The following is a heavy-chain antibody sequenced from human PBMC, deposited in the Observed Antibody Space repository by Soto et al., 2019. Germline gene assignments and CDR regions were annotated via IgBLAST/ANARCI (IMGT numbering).Heavy chain of an antibody. Sequence: QVQLQESGPGLVKPSETLSLTCNVSGDSMTKYYWSWIRQPAGKGLEWIGRVYTSGSTNYNPSLKSRVTMSIDPSNNPFSLSLKSVTAADTAVYYCARTIGAAYYFDFWGQGALVTVSS. CDR3: ARTIGAAYYFDF. D-gene: IGHD6-13*01. J-gene: IGHJ4*02. CDR2: VYTSGST. V-gene: IGHV4-4*07. CDR1: GDSMTKYY.